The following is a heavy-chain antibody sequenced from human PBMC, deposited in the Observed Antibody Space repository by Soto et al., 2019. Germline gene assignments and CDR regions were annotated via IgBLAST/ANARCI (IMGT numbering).Heavy chain of an antibody. D-gene: IGHD3-22*01. CDR1: GFTFSSYA. CDR3: AKDPTGFYYDSTGYPFDY. J-gene: IGHJ4*02. V-gene: IGHV3-23*01. Sequence: LRLSCAASGFTFSSYAMSWVRQAPGKGLEWVSAISGSGGSTYYAESVEGRFTISRDNFKNTLYLQMNSLRAEDTAVYYCAKDPTGFYYDSTGYPFDYWGQGTLVTVS. CDR2: ISGSGGST.